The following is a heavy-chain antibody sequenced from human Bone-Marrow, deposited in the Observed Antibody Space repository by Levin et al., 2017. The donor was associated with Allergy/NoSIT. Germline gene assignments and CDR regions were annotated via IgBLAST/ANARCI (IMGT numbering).Heavy chain of an antibody. CDR3: AKAGTTVMLDYSYLDV. CDR2: LDGSSGKT. D-gene: IGHD4-17*01. J-gene: IGHJ6*03. Sequence: GESLKISCTISGFIFADYAMNWVRQAPGRGLEWVSSLDGSSGKTHYADVVKGQFTISREYSKNTLFLQMNSLRVEDTARYYCAKAGTTVMLDYSYLDVWGEGTAVTVSS. CDR1: GFIFADYA. V-gene: IGHV3-23*01.